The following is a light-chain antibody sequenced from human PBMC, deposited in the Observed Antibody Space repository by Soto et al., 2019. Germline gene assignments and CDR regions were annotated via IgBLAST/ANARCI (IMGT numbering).Light chain of an antibody. CDR3: PASDHSLNAGV. Sequence: QSVLTQPPSASGTPGQRVTISCSGSTSNIGGSTVDEYQQLPGTAPNHLLFSNNQRPSAVLDRFSGSKSGPSASLAINRLQSEDEAAYYCPASDHSLNAGVFGGGTKVTVL. CDR2: SNN. CDR1: TSNIGGST. V-gene: IGLV1-44*01. J-gene: IGLJ3*02.